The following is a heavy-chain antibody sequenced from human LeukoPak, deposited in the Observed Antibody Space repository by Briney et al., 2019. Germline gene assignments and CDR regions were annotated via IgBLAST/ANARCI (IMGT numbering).Heavy chain of an antibody. CDR1: GGSISSSSYY. CDR3: ARLNYGNYFDY. V-gene: IGHV4-39*01. CDR2: IYYSGST. D-gene: IGHD3-10*01. Sequence: SETLSPTCTVSGGSISSSSYYWGWIRQPPGKGLEWIGSIYYSGSTYYNPSLKSRVTISVDTSKNQFSLKLSSVTAADTAVYYCARLNYGNYFDYWGQGTLVTVSS. J-gene: IGHJ4*02.